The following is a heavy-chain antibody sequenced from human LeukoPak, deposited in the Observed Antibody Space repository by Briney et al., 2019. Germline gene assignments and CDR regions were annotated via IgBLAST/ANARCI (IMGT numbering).Heavy chain of an antibody. CDR2: ISGSGGST. CDR1: GFTFSSYA. Sequence: PGGSLRLSCAASGFTFSSYAMSWVRQAPGKGLEWVSAISGSGGSTYYADSVKGRFTISRDNSKNTLYLQMNSLRAEDTALYYCAKAGGSGSYGLQYCYYMDVWGKGTTVTVSS. V-gene: IGHV3-23*01. CDR3: AKAGGSGSYGLQYCYYMDV. J-gene: IGHJ6*03. D-gene: IGHD3-10*01.